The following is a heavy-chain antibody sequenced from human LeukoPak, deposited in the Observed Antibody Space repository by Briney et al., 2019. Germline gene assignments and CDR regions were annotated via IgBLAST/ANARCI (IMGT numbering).Heavy chain of an antibody. J-gene: IGHJ6*03. D-gene: IGHD3-3*01. CDR3: ARVGGFGGEWLYMDV. CDR1: GGTFSSYA. CDR2: IIPIFGTA. V-gene: IGHV1-69*13. Sequence: SVKVSCKASGGTFSSYAISWVRQAPGQGLEWMGGIIPIFGTANYAQKFQGRVTITADESTSTAYMELSSLRSEDTAVYYCARVGGFGGEWLYMDVWGKGTTVTVSS.